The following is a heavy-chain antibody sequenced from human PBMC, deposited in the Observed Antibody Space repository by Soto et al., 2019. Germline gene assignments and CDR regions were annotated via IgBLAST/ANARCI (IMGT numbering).Heavy chain of an antibody. V-gene: IGHV1-3*01. CDR2: INAGNGNT. J-gene: IGHJ6*03. CDR3: ASGPYTSSSGGYYYYYMDV. Sequence: ASVKVSCKASGYTFTSYAMHWVRQAPGQRLEWMGWINAGNGNTKYSPKFQGRVTMTADRSTTTAYMELGSLRSEDTAVYYCASGPYTSSSGGYYYYYMDVWGKGTTVTVSS. CDR1: GYTFTSYA. D-gene: IGHD6-6*01.